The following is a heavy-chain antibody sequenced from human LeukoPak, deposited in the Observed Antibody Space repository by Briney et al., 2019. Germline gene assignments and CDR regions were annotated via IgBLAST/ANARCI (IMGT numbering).Heavy chain of an antibody. CDR1: GFTVSSNY. V-gene: IGHV3-53*01. Sequence: GGSLRLSCAASGFTVSSNYMSWVRQAPGKGLEWVSGIYSGGSTYYADSVKGRFTISRDNSKNTLYLQMNSLRAEDTAVYYCAIVNWGSEVGAFDIWGQGTMVTVSS. D-gene: IGHD7-27*01. J-gene: IGHJ3*02. CDR3: AIVNWGSEVGAFDI. CDR2: IYSGGST.